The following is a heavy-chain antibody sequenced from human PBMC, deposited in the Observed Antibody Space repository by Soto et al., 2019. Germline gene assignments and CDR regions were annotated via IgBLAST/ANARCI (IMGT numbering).Heavy chain of an antibody. Sequence: GWPLRLSCAASGFTFRNYGMHWVRQAPGKGLEWVAVISYDGSNKYYADSVQGRFTISRDNSKNTLYLQMNSIRAEDTAVYYCAKDLLTDGNYYYYYGMDVWGQGTTVTVSS. D-gene: IGHD3-9*01. J-gene: IGHJ6*02. CDR1: GFTFRNYG. CDR3: AKDLLTDGNYYYYYGMDV. V-gene: IGHV3-30*18. CDR2: ISYDGSNK.